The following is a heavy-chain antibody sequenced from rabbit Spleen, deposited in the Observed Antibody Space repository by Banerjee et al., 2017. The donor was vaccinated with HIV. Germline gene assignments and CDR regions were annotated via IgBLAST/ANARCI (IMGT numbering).Heavy chain of an antibody. V-gene: IGHV1S69*01. Sequence: QSVEESGGRLVTPGTPLTLTCTVPGFSLGDYSMTWIRQAPGKGLEWIGVVYNTGTTDYATWAKGRFTISRTSTTVDLKITSPTTEDTATYFCASADWLDLWGQGTLVTVS. J-gene: IGHJ5*01. CDR3: ASADWLDL. CDR1: GFSLGDYS. CDR2: VYNTGTT.